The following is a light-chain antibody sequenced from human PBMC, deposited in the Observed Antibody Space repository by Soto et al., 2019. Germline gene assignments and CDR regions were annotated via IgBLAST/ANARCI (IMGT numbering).Light chain of an antibody. CDR2: DAS. Sequence: DIQMTQSPSTLSASVGDRVTITCRASQSISTWLVWYQQKPGKAPKDLIYDASSLQSGVPSRFSGHGSGTDFTLTISSLQPDDSAIYYCQQYKTYTTFGQGTKVDIK. V-gene: IGKV1-5*01. J-gene: IGKJ2*01. CDR3: QQYKTYTT. CDR1: QSISTW.